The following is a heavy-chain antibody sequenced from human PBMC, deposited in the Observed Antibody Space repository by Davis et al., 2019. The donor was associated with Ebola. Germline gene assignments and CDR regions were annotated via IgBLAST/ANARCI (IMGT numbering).Heavy chain of an antibody. CDR1: GGSFNTYY. CDR3: ARKPARWENWFDP. CDR2: IHHIGGT. J-gene: IGHJ5*02. V-gene: IGHV4-34*01. D-gene: IGHD2-2*01. Sequence: SETLSLTCAVDGGSFNTYYWTWIRQPPGKGLEWIGEIHHIGGTNYNPSLKSRVTMSVDTSNNQFSLRLSSVTAADTAVYYCARKPARWENWFDPWGQGTLVTVSS.